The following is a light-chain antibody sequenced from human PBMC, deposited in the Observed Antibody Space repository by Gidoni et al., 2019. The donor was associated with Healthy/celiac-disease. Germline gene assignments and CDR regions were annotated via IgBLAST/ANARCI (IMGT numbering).Light chain of an antibody. CDR2: WAS. J-gene: IGKJ2*01. CDR1: QSGLYSSTNKNY. CDR3: QQYYSTPHT. V-gene: IGKV4-1*01. Sequence: IVMNPSPDSLAVSLGERATINRKSSQSGLYSSTNKNYLAWYQQKPGQPPKLLIYWASTREAGVPDRFSGSGSGTEFTLTISSLQAEDVAVYYCQQYYSTPHTFGQGTKLEIK.